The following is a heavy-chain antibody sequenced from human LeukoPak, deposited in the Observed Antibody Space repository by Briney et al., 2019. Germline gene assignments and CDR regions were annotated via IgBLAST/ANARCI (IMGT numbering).Heavy chain of an antibody. CDR2: ISGSGGST. CDR1: GFTFSSYA. D-gene: IGHD2-2*02. CDR3: AKDRSPYCSSTSCYTGLDY. Sequence: GGSLRHSCAASGFTFSSYAMSRVRQAPGKGPEWVSAISGSGGSTYYADSVKGRFTISRDNSKNTLYLQMNSLRAEDTAVYYCAKDRSPYCSSTSCYTGLDYWGQGTLVTVSS. J-gene: IGHJ4*02. V-gene: IGHV3-23*01.